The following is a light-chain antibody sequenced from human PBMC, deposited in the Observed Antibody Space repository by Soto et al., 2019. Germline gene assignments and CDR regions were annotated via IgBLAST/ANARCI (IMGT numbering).Light chain of an antibody. CDR2: GAS. CDR3: QQYSSSPPIT. Sequence: EIVLTQSPGTLSLSPGERATLSCRASQSVSSSYLAWYQQKPGQAPRLLIYGASSRATGIPDRFSGSGSGKDFTLTISSLEPEDFAVYYCQQYSSSPPITFGPGNKVDIK. V-gene: IGKV3-20*01. CDR1: QSVSSSY. J-gene: IGKJ3*01.